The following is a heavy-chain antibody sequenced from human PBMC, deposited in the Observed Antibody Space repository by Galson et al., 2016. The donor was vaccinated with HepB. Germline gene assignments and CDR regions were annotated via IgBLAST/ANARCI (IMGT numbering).Heavy chain of an antibody. CDR2: IYYSGST. V-gene: IGHV4-39*07. CDR3: ARDSPHGTIHYYGMDV. J-gene: IGHJ6*04. Sequence: SETLSLTCAVSGGSISSSSYYWGWSRPPPGKGLEWIGSIYYSGSTYHNPSLKSRVTLSLDTSKKQFSLKLRSVTAADTAVYYCARDSPHGTIHYYGMDVWGKGTTVTVSS. CDR1: GGSISSSSYY. D-gene: IGHD5-24*01.